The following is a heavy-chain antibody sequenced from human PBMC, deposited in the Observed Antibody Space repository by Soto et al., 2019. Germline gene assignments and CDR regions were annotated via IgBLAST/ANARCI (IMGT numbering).Heavy chain of an antibody. V-gene: IGHV3-66*04. CDR2: IYSGGNT. J-gene: IGHJ2*01. Sequence: EVQLVESGGGLVQPGGSLRLSCAASGFTVSSSYMGWVRQAPGTGLEWVSSIYSGGNTYYADSVRGRFTISTDNSKDTLYLQMNSLRLDDTSRYYCARHVGYYWYFDLWGRGTLVTVSS. CDR3: ARHVGYYWYFDL. D-gene: IGHD1-26*01. CDR1: GFTVSSSY.